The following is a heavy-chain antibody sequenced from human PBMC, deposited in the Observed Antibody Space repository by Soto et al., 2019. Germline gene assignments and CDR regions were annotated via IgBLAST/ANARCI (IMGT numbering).Heavy chain of an antibody. CDR3: AKSGDFWSGYDY. CDR1: GFTFSSYA. CDR2: VSGSGGTI. V-gene: IGHV3-23*01. Sequence: EVHLLESGGGLVQPGGSLRLSCEASGFTFSSYAMTWVRQAPVKGLEWVATVSGSGGTINYADSVKGRFTISRDNSKNTLYLQMNSLRGEDTATYYCAKSGDFWSGYDYWGQGTLVTVSS. J-gene: IGHJ4*02. D-gene: IGHD3-3*01.